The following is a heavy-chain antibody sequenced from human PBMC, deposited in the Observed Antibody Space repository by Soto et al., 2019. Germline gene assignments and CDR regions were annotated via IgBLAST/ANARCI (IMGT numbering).Heavy chain of an antibody. J-gene: IGHJ5*02. CDR1: GFTFSSYA. Sequence: GGSLRLSCAASGFTFSSYAMSWVRQAPGKGLEWVSAISGSGGSTYYADSVKGRFTISRDNSKNTLYLQMNSLRAEDTAVYYCAKRQCPRALWFGELCPTEVSWFDPWGQGTLVTVSS. CDR3: AKRQCPRALWFGELCPTEVSWFDP. V-gene: IGHV3-23*01. CDR2: ISGSGGST. D-gene: IGHD3-10*01.